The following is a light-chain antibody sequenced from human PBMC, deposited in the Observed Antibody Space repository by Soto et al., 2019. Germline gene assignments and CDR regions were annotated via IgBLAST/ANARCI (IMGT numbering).Light chain of an antibody. V-gene: IGLV2-14*01. CDR1: SSDIGTYDY. CDR3: SSYTSLSTYV. Sequence: QSVLTQPASVSGSPGQSITISCTGTSSDIGTYDYVSWYQHHPGKAPKLMIYEVTNRPSGVSDRFSGSKADNTATLTVSGLQAEDEADYYCSSYTSLSTYVFGTGTKLTVL. J-gene: IGLJ1*01. CDR2: EVT.